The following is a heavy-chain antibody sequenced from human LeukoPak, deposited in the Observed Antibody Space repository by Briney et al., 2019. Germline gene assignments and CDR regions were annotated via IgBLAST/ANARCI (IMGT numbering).Heavy chain of an antibody. J-gene: IGHJ4*02. CDR1: GFTFSSYG. Sequence: GRSLRLSCAASGFTFSSYGMHGVRQAPGKGLEWVAVIWYDGSNKYYADSVKGRFTISRDNSKNTLYLQMNSLRAEDTAVYYCAKDGLGAPFDYWGQGTLVTVSS. V-gene: IGHV3-33*06. CDR3: AKDGLGAPFDY. CDR2: IWYDGSNK. D-gene: IGHD3/OR15-3a*01.